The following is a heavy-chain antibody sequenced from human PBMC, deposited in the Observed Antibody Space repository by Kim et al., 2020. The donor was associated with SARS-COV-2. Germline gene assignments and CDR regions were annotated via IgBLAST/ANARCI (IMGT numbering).Heavy chain of an antibody. Sequence: KSYPTNYAASVKGRFTISRDDSKNTVYLKMNNLKTEDTAVYYCSRDGSGDYWGQGTLVTVSS. CDR3: SRDGSGDY. J-gene: IGHJ4*02. CDR2: KSYPT. V-gene: IGHV3-72*01.